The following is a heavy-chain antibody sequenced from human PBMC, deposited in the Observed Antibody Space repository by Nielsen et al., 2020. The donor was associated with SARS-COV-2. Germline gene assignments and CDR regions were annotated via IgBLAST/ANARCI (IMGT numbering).Heavy chain of an antibody. V-gene: IGHV3-30*18. Sequence: VRQAPGKGLEWVAVISYDGSNKYYADSVKGRFTISRDNSKNTLYLQMNSLRAEDTAVYYCAKLFESGSYYYYGMDVWGQGTTVTVSS. D-gene: IGHD1-26*01. J-gene: IGHJ6*02. CDR3: AKLFESGSYYYYGMDV. CDR2: ISYDGSNK.